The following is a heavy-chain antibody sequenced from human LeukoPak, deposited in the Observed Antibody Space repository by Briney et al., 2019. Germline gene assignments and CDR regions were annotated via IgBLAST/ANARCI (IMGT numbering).Heavy chain of an antibody. CDR2: IYYSGST. CDR1: GDSISSYY. CDR3: ARGYCSGGSCYWFDY. D-gene: IGHD2-15*01. J-gene: IGHJ4*02. Sequence: PSETLSLTCTVSGDSISSYYWSWIRQPPGKGLEWIGYIYYSGSTNYNPSLKSRVTISVDTSKNQFSLKLSSVTAADTAVYYCARGYCSGGSCYWFDYWGQGTLVTVSS. V-gene: IGHV4-59*01.